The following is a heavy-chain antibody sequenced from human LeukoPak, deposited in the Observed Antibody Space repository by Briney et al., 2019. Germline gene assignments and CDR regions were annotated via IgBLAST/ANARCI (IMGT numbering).Heavy chain of an antibody. Sequence: SVKVSCKAPGGTFATYAINWVRQAPGQGLVWMGGITPIFVTPNYAQQFHGRVTITTDESSSTSYLEVTSLRPDDTAVYYCARGGISSGYHHMFDFWGQGTLVTVSS. CDR3: ARGGISSGYHHMFDF. CDR1: GGTFATYA. V-gene: IGHV1-69*05. D-gene: IGHD3-3*01. CDR2: ITPIFVTP. J-gene: IGHJ4*02.